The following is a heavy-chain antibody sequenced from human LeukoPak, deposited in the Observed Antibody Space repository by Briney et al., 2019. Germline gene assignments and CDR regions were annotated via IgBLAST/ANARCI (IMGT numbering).Heavy chain of an antibody. V-gene: IGHV3-23*01. J-gene: IGHJ6*02. CDR3: AKWAAVAGDYGYYYYGMDV. Sequence: GGSLRLSCAASGFTFSSYAVSWVRQAPGKGLEWVPAISGSGGSTYYADSVKGRFTISRDNSKNTLYLQMNSLRAEDTAVYYCAKWAAVAGDYGYYYYGMDVWGQGTTVTVSS. CDR2: ISGSGGST. CDR1: GFTFSSYA. D-gene: IGHD6-19*01.